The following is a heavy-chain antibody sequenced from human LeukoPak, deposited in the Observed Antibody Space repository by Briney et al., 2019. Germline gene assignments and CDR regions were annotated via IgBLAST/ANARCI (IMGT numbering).Heavy chain of an antibody. V-gene: IGHV1-8*01. Sequence: ASVKVSCKASGYTFTRYDINWVRQATGQGLEWMGWMNPNSGNTGYAQKFQDRVTMTRNNSISTAYMELSSLRFEDTAVYYCAGGGNSDVDYWGQGTLVPVSS. CDR2: MNPNSGNT. D-gene: IGHD4-23*01. CDR1: GYTFTRYD. J-gene: IGHJ4*02. CDR3: AGGGNSDVDY.